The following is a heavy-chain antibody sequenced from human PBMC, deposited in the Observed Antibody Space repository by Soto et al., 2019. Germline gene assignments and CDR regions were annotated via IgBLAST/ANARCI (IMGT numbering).Heavy chain of an antibody. D-gene: IGHD4-17*01. CDR1: GFSLSTSGVG. Sequence: QITLKESGPTLVNTTQTLTLTCTFSGFSLSTSGVGVGWIRQPPGKALEWLALIYWDDDKRYSPSLKSRLTIPKDTYKNQVVLTMTNMDPVDTATYYCYISTVTFDYWGQGTLVTVSS. V-gene: IGHV2-5*02. J-gene: IGHJ4*02. CDR3: YISTVTFDY. CDR2: IYWDDDK.